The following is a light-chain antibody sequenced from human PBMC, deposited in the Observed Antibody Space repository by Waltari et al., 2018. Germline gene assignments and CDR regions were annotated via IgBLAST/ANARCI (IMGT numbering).Light chain of an antibody. Sequence: QSALTQPASVSGSPGQSITISCTGTSSDVGFSNYVSRYQQHPGKAPKLMIYDVSNRPSGVSNRFSGSKSANTASLTISGLQAEDEADYYCSSYTSSSTLYVFGTGTKVTVL. CDR1: SSDVGFSNY. V-gene: IGLV2-14*03. CDR2: DVS. CDR3: SSYTSSSTLYV. J-gene: IGLJ1*01.